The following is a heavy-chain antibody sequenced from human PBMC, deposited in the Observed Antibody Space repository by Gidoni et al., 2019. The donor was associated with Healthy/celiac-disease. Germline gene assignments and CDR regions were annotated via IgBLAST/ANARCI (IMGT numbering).Heavy chain of an antibody. CDR3: ARVVVPALLLPHDAFDI. Sequence: EVQLVESGGGLVKPGGSLRLSCAASGFTFSSYSMNWVRQAPGKGLEWVSSISSSSSYIYYADSVKGRFTISRDNAKNSLYLQMNSLRAEDTAVYYCARVVVPALLLPHDAFDIWGQGTMVTVSS. V-gene: IGHV3-21*01. J-gene: IGHJ3*02. CDR2: ISSSSSYI. CDR1: GFTFSSYS. D-gene: IGHD2-2*01.